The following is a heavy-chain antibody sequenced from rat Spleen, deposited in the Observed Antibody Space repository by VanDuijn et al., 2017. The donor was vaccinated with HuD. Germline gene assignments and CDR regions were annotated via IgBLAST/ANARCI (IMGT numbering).Heavy chain of an antibody. CDR2: IWGDGST. J-gene: IGHJ2*01. CDR1: GFSLTSYG. CDR3: TRFGGSPFDY. D-gene: IGHD5-1*01. Sequence: QVQLKESGPGLVQPSQTLSLTCTVSGFSLTSYGVSWVLQPPGKGLEWMGGIWGDGSTNYNSALKSRLSISRDTYKSQVFLKMNSLQTEDTAIYFCTRFGGSPFDYWGQGVMVTVSS. V-gene: IGHV2-13*01.